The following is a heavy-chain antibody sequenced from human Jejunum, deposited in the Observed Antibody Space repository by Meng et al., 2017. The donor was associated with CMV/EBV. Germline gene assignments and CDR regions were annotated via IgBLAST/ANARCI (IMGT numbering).Heavy chain of an antibody. Sequence: YGTHWVRPATGKGLEWVAFIRYDGGNKYYADSVKGRFTISRDNSKETVCLQMDSLKADDTAVYYCTRDSAIYYDFSSGYLLNGFDVWGQGTTVTVSS. CDR2: IRYDGGNK. V-gene: IGHV3-30*02. CDR3: TRDSAIYYDFSSGYLLNGFDV. J-gene: IGHJ6*02. CDR1: YG. D-gene: IGHD3-3*01.